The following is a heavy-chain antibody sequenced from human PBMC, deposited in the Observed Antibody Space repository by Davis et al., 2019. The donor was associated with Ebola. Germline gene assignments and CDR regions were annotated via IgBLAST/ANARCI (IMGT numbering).Heavy chain of an antibody. Sequence: PSETLSLTCTVSGGSISSYYWSWIRQPPGKGLEWIGYIYYSGSTNYNPSLKSRVTISVDTSKNQFSLKLSSVTAADTAVYYCARVGTSGGSSELSWFDPWGQGTLVTVSS. CDR2: IYYSGST. D-gene: IGHD6-13*01. CDR1: GGSISSYY. CDR3: ARVGTSGGSSELSWFDP. J-gene: IGHJ5*02. V-gene: IGHV4-59*08.